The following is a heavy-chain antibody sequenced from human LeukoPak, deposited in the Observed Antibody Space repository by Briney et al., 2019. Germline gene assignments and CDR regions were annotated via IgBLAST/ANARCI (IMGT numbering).Heavy chain of an antibody. D-gene: IGHD6-13*01. CDR3: AKNSLAATGEIDWYFDL. V-gene: IGHV3-30*18. J-gene: IGHJ2*01. CDR1: GITFSRYG. CDR2: ISYDGGDK. Sequence: PGGSLRLSCAASGITFSRYGMHWVRQAPGKGLEWVAVISYDGGDKYYTDSVKGRFTISRDNSKNTLYLQMNSLRAEDTAVYYCAKNSLAATGEIDWYFDLWGRGTLVTVSS.